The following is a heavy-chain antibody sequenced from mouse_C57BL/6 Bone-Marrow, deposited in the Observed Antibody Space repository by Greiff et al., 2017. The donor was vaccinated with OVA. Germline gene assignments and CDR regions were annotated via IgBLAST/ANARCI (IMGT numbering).Heavy chain of an antibody. CDR1: GFTFSDYY. Sequence: EVKLMESEGGLVQPGSSMKLSCTASGFTFSDYYMAWVRQVPEKGLEWVANINYDGSSTYYLDSLKSRFFISRDNAKNILYLQMSSLKSEDTATYYWARDRGYYGSSGYFDVWGTGTTVTVSS. D-gene: IGHD1-1*01. J-gene: IGHJ1*03. CDR2: INYDGSST. V-gene: IGHV5-16*01. CDR3: ARDRGYYGSSGYFDV.